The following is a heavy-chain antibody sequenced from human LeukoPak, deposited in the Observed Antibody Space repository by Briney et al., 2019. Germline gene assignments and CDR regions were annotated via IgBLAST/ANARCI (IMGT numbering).Heavy chain of an antibody. J-gene: IGHJ6*02. Sequence: GGSLRLSCRGYGFIFGDHAMSWVRRAPGQGLEWVGFIRSRAYGATTEYAASVEGRFIISRDDSKGIAYLEMNSLETDDTALYYCARGPILLWIHNGMDVWGQGTTVIVSS. CDR1: GFIFGDHA. CDR3: ARGPILLWIHNGMDV. D-gene: IGHD3-10*01. V-gene: IGHV3-49*04. CDR2: IRSRAYGATT.